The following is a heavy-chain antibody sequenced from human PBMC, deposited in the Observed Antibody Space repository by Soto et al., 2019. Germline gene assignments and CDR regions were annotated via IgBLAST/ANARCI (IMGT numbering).Heavy chain of an antibody. Sequence: VQLQESGPGLVKPSQTLSLTCTVSGGSISSGYYYWSWIRQHPGKGLEWIGYIYYSWTTYYNPSLKSRITISVDTSKNQFSLNLTSVTAADTAVYYCARAEAYSSSWGLFDPWGQGTLVTVSS. D-gene: IGHD6-6*01. V-gene: IGHV4-31*03. CDR2: IYYSWTT. CDR3: ARAEAYSSSWGLFDP. J-gene: IGHJ5*02. CDR1: GGSISSGYYY.